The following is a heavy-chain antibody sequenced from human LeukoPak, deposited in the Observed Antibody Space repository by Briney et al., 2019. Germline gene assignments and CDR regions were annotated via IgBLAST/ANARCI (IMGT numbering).Heavy chain of an antibody. CDR1: GYTFTSYY. CDR2: MNSNSGNT. CDR3: ASSDRNRDAFDI. D-gene: IGHD1-14*01. V-gene: IGHV1-8*02. Sequence: ASVKVSCKASGYTFTSYYMHWVGQATGQGLEWMGWMNSNSGNTGYAQKFQGRVTMTRNTSISTAYMELSSLRSEDTAVYYCASSDRNRDAFDIWGQGTMVTVSS. J-gene: IGHJ3*02.